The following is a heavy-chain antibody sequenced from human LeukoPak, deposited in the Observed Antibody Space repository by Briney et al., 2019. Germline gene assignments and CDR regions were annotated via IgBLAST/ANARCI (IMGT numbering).Heavy chain of an antibody. CDR3: ARSWARTHFDY. J-gene: IGHJ4*02. CDR1: GVSISSGGYY. Sequence: SETLSLTCTVSGVSISSGGYYWSWIRQPPGKGLEWIGYIYHSGSTYYNPSLKSRVTISVDRSKNQFSLKLSSVTAADTAVYYCARSWARTHFDYWGQGTLVTVSS. CDR2: IYHSGST. V-gene: IGHV4-30-2*01. D-gene: IGHD1-26*01.